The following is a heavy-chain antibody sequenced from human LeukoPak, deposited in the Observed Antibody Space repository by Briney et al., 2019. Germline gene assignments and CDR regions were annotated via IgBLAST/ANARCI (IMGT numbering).Heavy chain of an antibody. Sequence: LGASVKVSCKASGYTFTSYYMHWVRQAPGQGLEWMGWINPNSGGTNYAQKFQGRVTVTRDTSISTAYMELSRLRSDDTAVYYCATSHSRIAARQARGYNWFDPWGQGTLVTVSS. CDR3: ATSHSRIAARQARGYNWFDP. CDR1: GYTFTSYY. CDR2: INPNSGGT. D-gene: IGHD6-6*01. J-gene: IGHJ5*02. V-gene: IGHV1-2*03.